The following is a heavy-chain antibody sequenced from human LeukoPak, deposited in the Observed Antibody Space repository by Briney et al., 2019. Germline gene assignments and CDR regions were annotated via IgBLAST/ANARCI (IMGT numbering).Heavy chain of an antibody. CDR2: INPNSGGT. J-gene: IGHJ6*03. CDR1: GYTFTVYY. Sequence: ASVTVSCKASGYTFTVYYMHWVRQAPGQGLEWMGWINPNSGGTNYAQKLQGRVTMTTDTSMSTAYMELRSLRSDDTAVYYCARDTCSSTSCYISHYYYYMDVWGKGTTVTVSS. D-gene: IGHD2-2*02. CDR3: ARDTCSSTSCYISHYYYYMDV. V-gene: IGHV1-2*02.